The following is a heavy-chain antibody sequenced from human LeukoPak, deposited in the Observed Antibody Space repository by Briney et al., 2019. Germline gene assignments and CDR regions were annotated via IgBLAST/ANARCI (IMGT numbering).Heavy chain of an antibody. J-gene: IGHJ4*02. V-gene: IGHV3-23*01. Sequence: GGSLRLSCAASGFTFSSFAMTWVRQAPGKGLQWVSGIRGTGGSTYYADSVKGRFTISRDNSKNTLYLQMNSLRAEDTAVYYCAKDTSNSWYWLDFWGQGTLVTVSS. CDR1: GFTFSSFA. CDR3: AKDTSNSWYWLDF. CDR2: IRGTGGST. D-gene: IGHD6-13*01.